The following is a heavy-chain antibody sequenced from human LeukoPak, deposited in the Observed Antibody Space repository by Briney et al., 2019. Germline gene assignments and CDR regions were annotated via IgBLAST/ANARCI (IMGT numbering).Heavy chain of an antibody. Sequence: GSLRLSCAASGFTFSSFNMNWVRQPPGKGLEWIGSIHHTGSTFFNPSLKSRVTISIDKSNNQFFLDLTSVTATDTAVYYRARDECSGRNCYAGWYVDAWGRGTLVTVSS. J-gene: IGHJ2*01. V-gene: IGHV4-38-2*02. D-gene: IGHD2-15*01. CDR2: IHHTGST. CDR3: ARDECSGRNCYAGWYVDA. CDR1: GFTFSSFN.